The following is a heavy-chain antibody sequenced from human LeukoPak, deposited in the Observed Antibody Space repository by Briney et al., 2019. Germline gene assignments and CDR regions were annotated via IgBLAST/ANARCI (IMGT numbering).Heavy chain of an antibody. V-gene: IGHV4-39*01. D-gene: IGHD4-23*01. J-gene: IGHJ4*02. CDR1: GGSISSNSYY. Sequence: PSQTLSLSSSVSGGSISSNSYYWGWVRQPPGEGLEWIGSIYYSGSTYYNPSLKSRVTISADTSKNQLSLKLSSVTAADTAVYYCARDYGGNGIDYWGQGTLVTVSS. CDR3: ARDYGGNGIDY. CDR2: IYYSGST.